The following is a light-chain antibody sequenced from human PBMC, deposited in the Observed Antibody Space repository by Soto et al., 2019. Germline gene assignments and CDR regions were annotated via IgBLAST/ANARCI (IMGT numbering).Light chain of an antibody. J-gene: IGKJ1*01. CDR3: QQYNNWPQT. CDR2: DAS. CDR1: QSLRSS. V-gene: IGKV3-15*01. Sequence: ETMMTQSPDTLSVSLGERATLSCRASQSLRSSLAWYQQKPGQAPRLLIYDASTRATGIPGRFSGSGSGTDFTLTISGLQAEDFAVYYCQQYNNWPQTFGQGTKVDIK.